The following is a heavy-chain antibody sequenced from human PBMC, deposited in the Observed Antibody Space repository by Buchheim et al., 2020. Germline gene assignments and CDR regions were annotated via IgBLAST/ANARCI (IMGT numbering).Heavy chain of an antibody. CDR1: GFTFSSYE. V-gene: IGHV3-48*03. D-gene: IGHD3-3*01. CDR3: ARDRDRSGFWRVRGDYYYYYGMDV. J-gene: IGHJ6*02. Sequence: EVQLVESGGGLVQPGGSLRLSCAASGFTFSSYEMNWVRQAPGKGLEWVSYISSSGSTIYYADSVKGRFAISRDNAKNSLYLQMNSLRAEDTAVYYCARDRDRSGFWRVRGDYYYYYGMDVWGQGTT. CDR2: ISSSGSTI.